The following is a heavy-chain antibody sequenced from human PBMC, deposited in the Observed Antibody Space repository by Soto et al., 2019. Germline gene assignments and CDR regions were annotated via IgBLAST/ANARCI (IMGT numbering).Heavy chain of an antibody. Sequence: QVQLVESGGGLVKPGGSLRLSCAASGFTFSDYYMSWIRQAPGKGLEWVSYISSSSSYTNYADSVKGRFTISRDNAKNSLYLQMNSLRAEDTAVYYCARGYCSGGSCYHGGMDVWGQWTTVTVSS. V-gene: IGHV3-11*05. D-gene: IGHD2-15*01. CDR3: ARGYCSGGSCYHGGMDV. CDR1: GFTFSDYY. J-gene: IGHJ6*02. CDR2: ISSSSSYT.